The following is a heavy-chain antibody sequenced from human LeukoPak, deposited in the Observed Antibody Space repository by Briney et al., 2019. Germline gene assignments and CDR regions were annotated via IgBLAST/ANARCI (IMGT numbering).Heavy chain of an antibody. CDR1: GFTFSSYG. Sequence: PGRSLRLSCAASGFTFSSYGIHWVRQAPGKGLEWVAVISYDGSNKYYADSVKGRFTISRDNSKNTLYLQMNSLRAEDTAVYYCAKDPYAGYYDYWGQGTLVTVSS. V-gene: IGHV3-30*18. CDR3: AKDPYAGYYDY. CDR2: ISYDGSNK. J-gene: IGHJ4*02. D-gene: IGHD3-22*01.